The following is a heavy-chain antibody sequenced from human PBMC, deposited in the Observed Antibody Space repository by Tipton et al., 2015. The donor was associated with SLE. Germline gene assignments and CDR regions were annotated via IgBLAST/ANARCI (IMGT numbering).Heavy chain of an antibody. CDR1: GGSIDTSY. Sequence: TLSLTCTVSGGSIDTSYWSWIRHSPGKGLEWIGYIYHSEGPTYNPSLRRRVTMSLATSENQFSLKLSSVTAADTAVYYCARSPTLSRFDYWGQGTLVTVSS. V-gene: IGHV4-59*12. J-gene: IGHJ4*02. CDR2: IYHSEGP. CDR3: ARSPTLSRFDY.